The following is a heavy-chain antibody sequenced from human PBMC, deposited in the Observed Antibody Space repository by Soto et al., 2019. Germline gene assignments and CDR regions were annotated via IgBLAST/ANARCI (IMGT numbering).Heavy chain of an antibody. J-gene: IGHJ4*02. CDR1: GFTFDDYA. V-gene: IGHV3-9*01. CDR2: ISWNSGSI. Sequence: SLRLSCAASGFTFDDYAMHWVRQAPGKGLEWVSGISWNSGSIGYADSVKGRFTISRDNAKNSLYLQMNSLRAEDTALYYCAGSSGWIHSHWGQGTQVTVSS. D-gene: IGHD6-6*01. CDR3: AGSSGWIHSH.